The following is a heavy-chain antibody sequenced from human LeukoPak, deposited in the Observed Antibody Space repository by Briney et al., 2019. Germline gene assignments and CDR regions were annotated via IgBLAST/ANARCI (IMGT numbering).Heavy chain of an antibody. J-gene: IGHJ4*02. D-gene: IGHD4-17*01. CDR1: GGSISSYY. CDR2: IYYSGST. CDR3: ARGGLRYLSWAFYDY. V-gene: IGHV4-59*12. Sequence: SETLSLTCTVSGGSISSYYWSWIRQPPGKGLEWIGYIYYSGSTNYNPSLKSRVTISVDTSKNQFSLKLSSVTAADTAVYCCARGGLRYLSWAFYDYWGQGTLVTVSS.